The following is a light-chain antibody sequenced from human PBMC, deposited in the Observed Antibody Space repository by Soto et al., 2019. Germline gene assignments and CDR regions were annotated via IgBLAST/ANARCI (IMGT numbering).Light chain of an antibody. CDR3: QHYNSYSEA. CDR1: QSISSY. CDR2: AAS. V-gene: IGKV1-5*01. J-gene: IGKJ1*01. Sequence: DIQMTQSPSPLSASVGDRVTITCRASQSISSYLNWYQQKPGKAPKLLIYAASTWQAGVPSRFSGSCSGTEFTLTISSLQPDDFATYYCQHYNSYSEALGQGTKVDI.